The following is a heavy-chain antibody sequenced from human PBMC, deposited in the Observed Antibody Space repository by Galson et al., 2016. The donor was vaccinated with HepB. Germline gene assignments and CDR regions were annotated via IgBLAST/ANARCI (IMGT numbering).Heavy chain of an antibody. J-gene: IGHJ5*02. D-gene: IGHD4-23*01. CDR3: VRDHSVVPTTAYNWFDP. CDR2: INSDGTIS. V-gene: IGHV3-74*01. CDR1: GFAFGSHW. Sequence: SLRLSCAASGFAFGSHWMHWVRQVPGKGLVWVSRINSDGTISNYADSVKGRFTISRDNAKNTLYLQMISLRVEDTAVYFCVRDHSVVPTTAYNWFDPWGRGTLVTVSS.